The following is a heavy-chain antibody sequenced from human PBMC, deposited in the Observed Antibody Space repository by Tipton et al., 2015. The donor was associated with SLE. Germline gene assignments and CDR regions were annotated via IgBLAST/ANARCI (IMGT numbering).Heavy chain of an antibody. J-gene: IGHJ5*02. V-gene: IGHV3-74*01. D-gene: IGHD1/OR15-1a*01. CDR2: IDRDGSST. Sequence: SLRLSCAASGFTFSSYWMHWVRQAPGKGLVWVSRIDRDGSSTGYADSVKGRFTISRDNAKNTLYLQMNSLRAEDTAVYYCARDWNNSWDPWGQGTLVTVSS. CDR3: ARDWNNSWDP. CDR1: GFTFSSYW.